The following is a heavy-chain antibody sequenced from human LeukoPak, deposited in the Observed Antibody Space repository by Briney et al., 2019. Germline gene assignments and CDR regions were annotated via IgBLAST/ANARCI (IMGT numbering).Heavy chain of an antibody. D-gene: IGHD3-3*01. Sequence: GGSLRLSCAASGFTVSSYGLHWVRQAPGKGLEWVAVISYDGSNKYYADSVKGRFTISRDNSKNTLYLQMNSLRAEDTAVYYCASYDFWSGTWGYWGQGTLVTVSS. CDR3: ASYDFWSGTWGY. CDR2: ISYDGSNK. J-gene: IGHJ4*02. V-gene: IGHV3-30*03. CDR1: GFTVSSYG.